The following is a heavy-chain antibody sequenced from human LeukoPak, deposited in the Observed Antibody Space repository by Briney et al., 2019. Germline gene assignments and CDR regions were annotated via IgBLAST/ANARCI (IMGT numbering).Heavy chain of an antibody. CDR3: VRDYQFIQEV. CDR2: ISTVGKST. J-gene: IGHJ6*02. CDR1: GFTFSNYW. V-gene: IGHV3-74*01. D-gene: IGHD2-2*01. Sequence: GGSLRLSCVASGFTFSNYWMLWVRQAPGKVLMWVSLISTVGKSTRYAESVKGRFTISRDNAKNALYLQMDILRVEDTALYFCVRDYQFIQEVWGQGTTVTVSS.